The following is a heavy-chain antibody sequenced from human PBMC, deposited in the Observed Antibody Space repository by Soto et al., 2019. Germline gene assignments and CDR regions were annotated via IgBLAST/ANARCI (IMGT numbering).Heavy chain of an antibody. CDR3: VNDFSTDSSDYWVRGFDS. CDR1: GFTFDDFA. J-gene: IGHJ4*02. Sequence: EVQLAESGGELVQPGRSLRLSCAASGFTFDDFAMHWVRRPPGKGLEWVSVISWGGRKLGYADSVKGRFNISRDNAEKILSLHMKSLRIEDTAFYYGVNDFSTDSSDYWVRGFDSWGQGTLVTVSS. CDR2: ISWGGRKL. V-gene: IGHV3-9*01. D-gene: IGHD4-17*01.